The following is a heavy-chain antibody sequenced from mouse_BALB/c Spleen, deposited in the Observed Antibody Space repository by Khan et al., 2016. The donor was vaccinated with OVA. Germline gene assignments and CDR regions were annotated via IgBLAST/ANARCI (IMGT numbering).Heavy chain of an antibody. J-gene: IGHJ3*01. CDR1: GYTFTDFA. CDR3: VRGSGNSRFAY. CDR2: ISTYYGDA. Sequence: QVQLQQSGAELVRPGVSVKISCKGSGYTFTDFAIHWVKQSHAKSLEWIGVISTYYGDADYNQKFKGKATMTVDKSSSTAFVELARLTTEDSANYYYVRGSGNSRFAYWGQGTLVTVSA. D-gene: IGHD1-3*01. V-gene: IGHV1S137*01.